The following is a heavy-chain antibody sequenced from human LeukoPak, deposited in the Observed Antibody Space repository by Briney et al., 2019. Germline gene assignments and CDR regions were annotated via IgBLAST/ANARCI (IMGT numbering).Heavy chain of an antibody. CDR1: GGSISSSSYY. J-gene: IGHJ3*02. CDR2: IYYSGST. D-gene: IGHD3-22*01. Sequence: SETLSLTCTVSGGSISSSSYYWGWIRQPPGKGLEWIGSIYYSGSTYYNPSLKSPGTISLDTSKNQFSLKLSSVTVAHTDVYYCASREYYYDSSGYYPAAFDSSGQATMVTVSS. V-gene: IGHV4-39*07. CDR3: ASREYYYDSSGYYPAAFDS.